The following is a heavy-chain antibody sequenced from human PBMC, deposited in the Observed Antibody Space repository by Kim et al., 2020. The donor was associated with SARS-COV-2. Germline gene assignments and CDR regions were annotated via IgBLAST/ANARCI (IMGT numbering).Heavy chain of an antibody. CDR1: GFSVSNNY. CDR3: ARRVAGTGGMDV. Sequence: WGSLRLSCAASGFSVSNNYMNWVRQFPGKGLEWVSVIFSGGNTYYRDSVKGRLTISRDSSKNMLYLQMNSLRADDTAVYHCARRVAGTGGMDVWGQGTTVTVAS. D-gene: IGHD1-1*01. V-gene: IGHV3-66*02. J-gene: IGHJ6*02. CDR2: IFSGGNT.